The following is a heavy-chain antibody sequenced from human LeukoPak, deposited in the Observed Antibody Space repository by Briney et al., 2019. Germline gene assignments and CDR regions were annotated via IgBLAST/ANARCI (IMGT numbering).Heavy chain of an antibody. CDR2: IKEDGSEK. D-gene: IGHD6-19*01. CDR3: AKERWGSSGHFDL. CDR1: GFTFSSDW. V-gene: IGHV3-7*01. Sequence: GGSLRLSCTASGFTFSSDWMSWGRQAPGKGVEGGVNIKEDGSEKYYVDSVKGRFTISRDNPKNSLSLQMNSLRVEDTAVFYCAKERWGSSGHFDLWRQGTLVTVSS. J-gene: IGHJ4*02.